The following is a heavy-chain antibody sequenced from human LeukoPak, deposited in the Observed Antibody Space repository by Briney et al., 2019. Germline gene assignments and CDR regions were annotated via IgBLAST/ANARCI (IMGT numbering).Heavy chain of an antibody. Sequence: PSETLSLTCTVSGGSISSHYWSWIRQPPGKGLEWIGYIYYSGSTNYNPSLKSRVTISVDTSKNQFSLKLSSVTAEDTAVYYCAKDSGFQLRSFDWLLDYWGQGTLVTVSS. CDR2: IYYSGST. CDR3: AKDSGFQLRSFDWLLDY. J-gene: IGHJ4*02. D-gene: IGHD3-9*01. CDR1: GGSISSHY. V-gene: IGHV4-59*11.